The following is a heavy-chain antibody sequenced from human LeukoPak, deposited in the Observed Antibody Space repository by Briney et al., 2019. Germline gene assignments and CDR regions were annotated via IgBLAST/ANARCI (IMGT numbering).Heavy chain of an antibody. D-gene: IGHD1-14*01. CDR1: GDSISSYY. Sequence: PSETLSLTCTVSGDSISSYYWSWIRQPPGKGLEWIGYIYHSGSTNYNPSLKSRVTISADTSKDQFSLKLSSVTAADTAVYYCTGTEGYDFGPYWGQGTLVTVSS. CDR2: IYHSGST. V-gene: IGHV4-59*12. J-gene: IGHJ4*02. CDR3: TGTEGYDFGPY.